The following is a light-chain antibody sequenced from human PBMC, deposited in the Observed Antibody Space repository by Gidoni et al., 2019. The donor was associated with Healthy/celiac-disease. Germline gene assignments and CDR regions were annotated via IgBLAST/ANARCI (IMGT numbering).Light chain of an antibody. Sequence: SYALTQPPSVPVSPGQTASITCSGEKLGDKYACCYQQKPGQSPVLVIYQDSKRPSGIPERFSGSNSGNTATLTISGTQAMDEADYYCQAWDSSTVVFGGGTKLTVL. CDR2: QDS. J-gene: IGLJ2*01. V-gene: IGLV3-1*01. CDR1: KLGDKY. CDR3: QAWDSSTVV.